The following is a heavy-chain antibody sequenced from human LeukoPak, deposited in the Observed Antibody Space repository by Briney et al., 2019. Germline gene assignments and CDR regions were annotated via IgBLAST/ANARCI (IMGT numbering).Heavy chain of an antibody. V-gene: IGHV1-46*01. D-gene: IGHD1-26*01. CDR3: AREGLLTCFDY. J-gene: IGHJ4*02. CDR2: INPSGGST. CDR1: GGTFSSYA. Sequence: ASVKVSCKASGGTFSSYAISWVRQAPGQGLEWMGIINPSGGSTSYAQKFQGRVTMTRNTSTSTVYMELSSLRSEDTAVYYCAREGLLTCFDYWGQGTLVTVSS.